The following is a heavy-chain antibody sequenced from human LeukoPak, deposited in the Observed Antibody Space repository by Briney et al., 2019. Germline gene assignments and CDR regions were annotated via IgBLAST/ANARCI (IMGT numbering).Heavy chain of an antibody. V-gene: IGHV1-18*01. CDR1: GYTFSLYG. Sequence: ASVKVSCKTSGYTFSLYGVTWVRQAPGQGLEWRGWISGFKPMTNCAQRFQGRVTMTTDSSSTEVYMELSRLTSDGTAVYYCARDRPLPGYSSGTASPPFDHWGQGTLVIVSS. CDR3: ARDRPLPGYSSGTASPPFDH. CDR2: ISGFKPMT. J-gene: IGHJ4*02. D-gene: IGHD2-15*01.